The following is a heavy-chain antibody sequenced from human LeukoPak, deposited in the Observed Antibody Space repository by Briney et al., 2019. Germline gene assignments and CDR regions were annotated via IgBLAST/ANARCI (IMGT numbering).Heavy chain of an antibody. CDR3: VRDLEYSSSSVSGRSFDY. CDR1: GFTFSRYS. V-gene: IGHV3-21*01. Sequence: GGSLRLSCAASGFTFSRYSMNWARQAPGKGLEWVSSISSTSTYTYYADSVKGRFTISRDNAQNSLYLQMNSLRAEDTAVYYCVRDLEYSSSSVSGRSFDYWGRGTLVTDSS. CDR2: ISSTSTYT. D-gene: IGHD6-6*01. J-gene: IGHJ4*02.